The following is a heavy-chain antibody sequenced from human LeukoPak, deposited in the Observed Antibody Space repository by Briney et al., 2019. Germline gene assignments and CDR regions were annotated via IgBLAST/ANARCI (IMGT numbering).Heavy chain of an antibody. CDR3: ARDRAANQDWVEFDP. D-gene: IGHD3/OR15-3a*01. CDR2: IRDSGEA. Sequence: QSGGSLRLSCAASGFTFSTYAMSWVRQAPGKGLEWVGLIRDSGEAFYADFARGRFAISRDESENTLYLQMNSLRVEDTAVYFCARDRAANQDWVEFDPWGQGTPVIVSS. J-gene: IGHJ5*02. V-gene: IGHV3-23*01. CDR1: GFTFSTYA.